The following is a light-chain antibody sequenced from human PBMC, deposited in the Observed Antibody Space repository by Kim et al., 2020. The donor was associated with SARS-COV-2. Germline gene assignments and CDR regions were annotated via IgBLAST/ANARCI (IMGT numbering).Light chain of an antibody. CDR3: SSHTSSNTRV. CDR2: DVS. Sequence: QSALTQPASVSGSPGQSISISCTESNSDIGAFEYVSWYQQYPGTAPKLLIYDVSNRPSGVSHRFSGFKSANTASLTISGLQAEDDATYYCSSHTSSNTRVFGGGTKVTVL. J-gene: IGLJ2*01. CDR1: NSDIGAFEY. V-gene: IGLV2-14*03.